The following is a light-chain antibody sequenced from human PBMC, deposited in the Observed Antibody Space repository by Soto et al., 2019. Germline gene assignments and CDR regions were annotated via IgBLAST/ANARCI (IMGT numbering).Light chain of an antibody. V-gene: IGKV1-33*01. CDR2: DAS. CDR1: QDISNY. CDR3: QQYDNLPLT. Sequence: DIQMTQSPSSLSASVGDRVTITCQASQDISNYLNWYQQKPGKAPKLLIYDASNLETGLPPRFIGSGSGKDFTFTISSLQPEDITTYYCQQYDNLPLTFGGGTKVEIK. J-gene: IGKJ4*01.